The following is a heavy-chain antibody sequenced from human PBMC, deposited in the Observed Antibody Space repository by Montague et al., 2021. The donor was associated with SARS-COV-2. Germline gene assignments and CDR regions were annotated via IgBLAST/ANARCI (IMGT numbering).Heavy chain of an antibody. J-gene: IGHJ6*02. CDR3: ARVGRQQLVRLSGMDV. CDR2: ISYSGST. CDR1: GGSISSSSYH. Sequence: SETLSLTCTVSGGSISSSSYHWGWVRQPPGKGLEWIGSISYSGSTYYNPSLKSRVTISVDTSKNQFSLKLSSVTAADTAVYYCARVGRQQLVRLSGMDVWGQGTTVTVSS. V-gene: IGHV4-39*07. D-gene: IGHD6-13*01.